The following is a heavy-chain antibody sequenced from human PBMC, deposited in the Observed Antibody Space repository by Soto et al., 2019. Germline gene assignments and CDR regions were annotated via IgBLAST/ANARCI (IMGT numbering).Heavy chain of an antibody. CDR2: INHSGST. CDR1: GGSFSCYY. Sequence: SETLSLTCAVYGGSFSCYYWIWIRQPPGKGLEWIGEINHSGSTNYNPSLKSRVTISVDTSKNQFSLKLSSVTAADTAVYYCARGHYGDYARYFDYWGQGTLVTVSS. CDR3: ARGHYGDYARYFDY. V-gene: IGHV4-34*01. J-gene: IGHJ4*02. D-gene: IGHD4-17*01.